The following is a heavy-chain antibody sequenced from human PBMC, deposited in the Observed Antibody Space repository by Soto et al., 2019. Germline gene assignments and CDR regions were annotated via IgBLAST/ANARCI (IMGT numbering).Heavy chain of an antibody. CDR3: VRRRWGERLFDY. J-gene: IGHJ4*02. CDR1: GYTFTSYD. CDR2: MNPNSGNT. D-gene: IGHD1-26*01. Sequence: QVQLVQSGAEVKKPGASVKVSCKASGYTFTSYDINWVRQATGLGLEWMGWMNPNSGNTGYAQKFQGRVTMTRNTSISTAYMELSSLRSEDSAVFYCVRRRWGERLFDYWGQGTLVTVSS. V-gene: IGHV1-8*01.